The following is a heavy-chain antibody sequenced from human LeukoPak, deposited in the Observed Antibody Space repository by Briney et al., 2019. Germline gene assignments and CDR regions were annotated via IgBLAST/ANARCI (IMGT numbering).Heavy chain of an antibody. CDR3: AREVALYGGDPNDRTVDH. Sequence: ASVKVSCKASGYTFTGYYMHWVRQAPGQGLEWMGWINPNSGGTNYAQKFQGRVTMTRDTSISTAYMELSRLRSDDTAVYCCAREVALYGGDPNDRTVDHWRQGILLTVSS. V-gene: IGHV1-2*02. CDR1: GYTFTGYY. CDR2: INPNSGGT. J-gene: IGHJ4*02. D-gene: IGHD2-21*02.